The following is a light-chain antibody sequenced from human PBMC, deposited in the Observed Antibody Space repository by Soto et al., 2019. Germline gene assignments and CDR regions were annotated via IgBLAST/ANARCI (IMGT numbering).Light chain of an antibody. Sequence: DIQMTQSPSTLSAFVGDRVTITCRASEGFSSWLAWYQQKPGKAPKLLIYRSSILESGVLSRFSGSGSGTEFTLTITSLQPDDFATYYCQQYVRYPLTFGGGTKVDIK. J-gene: IGKJ4*01. CDR3: QQYVRYPLT. CDR1: EGFSSW. CDR2: RSS. V-gene: IGKV1-5*03.